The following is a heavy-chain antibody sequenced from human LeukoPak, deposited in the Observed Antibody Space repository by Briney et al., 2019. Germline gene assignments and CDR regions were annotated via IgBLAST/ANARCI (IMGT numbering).Heavy chain of an antibody. CDR1: GFTFRSYS. J-gene: IGHJ4*02. CDR2: SRSSSSYI. V-gene: IGHV3-21*01. Sequence: GGSLRLSCAASGFTFRSYSMNWVRQAPGKGQEWVSCSRSSSSYIYDADSVKGRFTISRDNAKNSLYLQMNSLRAEDTAVYYCASFVGGSGSRDYWGQGTLVTVSS. CDR3: ASFVGGSGSRDY. D-gene: IGHD3-10*01.